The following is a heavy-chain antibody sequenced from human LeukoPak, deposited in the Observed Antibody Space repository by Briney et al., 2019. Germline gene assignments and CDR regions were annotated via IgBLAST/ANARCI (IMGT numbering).Heavy chain of an antibody. CDR2: IIPILGIA. Sequence: SVKVSCKASGGTFSSYAISWVRQAPGQGLEWMGRIIPILGIANYAQKFQGRVTITADKSTSTAYMELSSLRSEDTAVYYCASERILRHGAFDIWGQRTMVTVSS. J-gene: IGHJ3*02. V-gene: IGHV1-69*04. D-gene: IGHD2-15*01. CDR3: ASERILRHGAFDI. CDR1: GGTFSSYA.